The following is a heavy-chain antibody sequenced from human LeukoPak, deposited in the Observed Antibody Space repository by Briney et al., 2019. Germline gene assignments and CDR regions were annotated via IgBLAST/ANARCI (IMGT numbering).Heavy chain of an antibody. D-gene: IGHD6-19*01. J-gene: IGHJ4*02. Sequence: ASVKVSCKASGYTFTSYGISWVRQAPGQRLEWMGWISAYNGNTNYAQKLQGRVTMTTDTSTSTAYMELRSLRSDGTAVYYCASPRGVAGPLDYWGQGTLVTVSS. V-gene: IGHV1-18*01. CDR2: ISAYNGNT. CDR3: ASPRGVAGPLDY. CDR1: GYTFTSYG.